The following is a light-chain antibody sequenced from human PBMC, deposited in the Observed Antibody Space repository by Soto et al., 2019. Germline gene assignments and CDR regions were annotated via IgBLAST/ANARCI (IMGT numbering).Light chain of an antibody. J-gene: IGLJ2*01. V-gene: IGLV2-11*01. CDR2: DVD. CDR3: CSYADTYVE. Sequence: QSALTQPRSVSGSPGQSVAISCTGTSSYVGAYNYVSWYQQHPGKAPKLMIYDVDKRPSGVPDRFSGSKSGKTASLTISGLQAEDEAEYYCCSYADTYVELGGGTKLTVL. CDR1: SSYVGAYNY.